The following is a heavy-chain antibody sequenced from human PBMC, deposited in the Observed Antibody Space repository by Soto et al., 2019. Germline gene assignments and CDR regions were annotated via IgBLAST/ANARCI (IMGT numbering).Heavy chain of an antibody. Sequence: GSLRLSCAASGFTFSSYAMHWVRQAPGKGLEWVAVISYDGSNKYYADSVKGRFTISRDNSKNTLYLQMNSLRAEDTAVYYCARADDFWSGYRNWFEPWGQGTLVTVSS. CDR1: GFTFSSYA. J-gene: IGHJ5*02. CDR2: ISYDGSNK. D-gene: IGHD3-3*01. CDR3: ARADDFWSGYRNWFEP. V-gene: IGHV3-30-3*01.